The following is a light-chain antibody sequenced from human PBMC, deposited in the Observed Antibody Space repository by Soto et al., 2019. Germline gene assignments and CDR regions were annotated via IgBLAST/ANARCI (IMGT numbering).Light chain of an antibody. Sequence: EIVMSQSPATLSVSPGERATLSCRASQSVSSNLAWYQQKPGQAPRLLIYGASTRDAGIPARFSGSGSGTEFTLTISSRKSEDGAVYYWQQDNKWPPWTFGQGTKVEIK. V-gene: IGKV3-15*01. CDR2: GAS. J-gene: IGKJ1*01. CDR3: QQDNKWPPWT. CDR1: QSVSSN.